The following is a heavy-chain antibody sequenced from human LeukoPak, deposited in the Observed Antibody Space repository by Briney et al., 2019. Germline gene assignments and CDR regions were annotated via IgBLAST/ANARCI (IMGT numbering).Heavy chain of an antibody. Sequence: SETLSLTCSISGDSITTNSYWWGWIRQSPGKGLEWIWSIYSSGNSTYNPSLKTRATISPDTSKNQYSLRLTSVTAADTAIYYCARRGIWDLQIGDWFDPWGQGILVIVSS. CDR3: ARRGIWDLQIGDWFDP. CDR1: GDSITTNSYW. D-gene: IGHD3-16*01. CDR2: IYSSGNS. V-gene: IGHV4-39*01. J-gene: IGHJ5*02.